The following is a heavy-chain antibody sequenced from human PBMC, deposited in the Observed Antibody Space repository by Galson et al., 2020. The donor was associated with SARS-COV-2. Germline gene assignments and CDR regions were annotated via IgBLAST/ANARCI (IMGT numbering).Heavy chain of an antibody. Sequence: ASETLSLTCTVSGASMSSYYWSWIRQPPGKGLEWIGHMYYSGSTNYNPSLKSRVTISVDTSKNEFSLKLSSLTAADTAVYYCARVPYYYGSGRYSWFDPWGQGTLVTVSS. CDR3: ARVPYYYGSGRYSWFDP. D-gene: IGHD3-10*01. V-gene: IGHV4-59*01. CDR2: MYYSGST. CDR1: GASMSSYY. J-gene: IGHJ5*02.